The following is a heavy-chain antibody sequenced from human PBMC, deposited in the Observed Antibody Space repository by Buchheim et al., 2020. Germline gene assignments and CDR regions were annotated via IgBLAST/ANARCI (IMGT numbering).Heavy chain of an antibody. J-gene: IGHJ6*03. CDR3: AKDGSGSYYYYMDV. CDR2: ISYDGSNK. Sequence: QVQLVESGGGVVQPGRSLRLSCAASGFTFSSYGMHWVRQAPGKGLEWVAVISYDGSNKYYADSVKGRFTVSRDNSKNTPYLQMNSLRAEDTAVYYCAKDGSGSYYYYMDVWGKGTT. CDR1: GFTFSSYG. V-gene: IGHV3-30*18. D-gene: IGHD1-26*01.